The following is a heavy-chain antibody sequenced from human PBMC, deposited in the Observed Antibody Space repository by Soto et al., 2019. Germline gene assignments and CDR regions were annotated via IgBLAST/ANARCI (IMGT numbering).Heavy chain of an antibody. CDR1: GFTLSSYS. CDR3: ARETGLRSSGWSYYFDF. CDR2: ISGSGGTI. J-gene: IGHJ4*02. D-gene: IGHD6-19*01. V-gene: IGHV3-48*02. Sequence: EVQLVESGGGLVQPGGSLRLSCAASGFTLSSYSMHWVRQAPGKGLEWVSYISGSGGTIYYADSVKGRFTISRDNAKNSRSVQMNSLRDEDTAVYVCARETGLRSSGWSYYFDFWGQGTRVTVSS.